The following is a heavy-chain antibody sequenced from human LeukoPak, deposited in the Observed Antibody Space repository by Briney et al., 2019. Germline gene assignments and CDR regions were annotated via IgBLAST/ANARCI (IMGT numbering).Heavy chain of an antibody. CDR1: GFTFSEYY. J-gene: IGHJ4*02. D-gene: IGHD3-22*01. CDR3: ARGYYDNSGYYFPFDF. Sequence: GGSLRLSCAASGFTFSEYYMSWIRQAPGKGLEWVSYIRSSSSYANYADSVKGRFTISRDNAKNSLYLQMNSLRAEDTAVYYCARGYYDNSGYYFPFDFWGQGALVTVSS. V-gene: IGHV3-11*06. CDR2: IRSSSSYA.